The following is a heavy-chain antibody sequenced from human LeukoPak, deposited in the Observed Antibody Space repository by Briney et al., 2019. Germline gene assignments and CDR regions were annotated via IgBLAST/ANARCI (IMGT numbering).Heavy chain of an antibody. V-gene: IGHV1-46*01. CDR3: ARGWELLWFGELLFVGFDY. Sequence: ASVKVSCKASGYTFTSYYMHWVRQAPGQGLEWMGIINPSGGSTSYAQKFQGRVTMTRDTSISTAYMELSRLRSDDTAVYYCARGWELLWFGELLFVGFDYWGQGTLVTVSS. CDR2: INPSGGST. D-gene: IGHD3-10*01. CDR1: GYTFTSYY. J-gene: IGHJ4*02.